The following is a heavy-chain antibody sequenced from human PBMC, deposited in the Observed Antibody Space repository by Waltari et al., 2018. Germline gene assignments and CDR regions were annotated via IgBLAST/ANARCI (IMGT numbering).Heavy chain of an antibody. Sequence: QVQLVQSGAEVKKPGASVKVSCKASGYTFTSYGISWVRQAPGQGLEWMGWISAYNGNKNYSPKLQGRGTMTTDTSTSTAYMALRSLRSDDTAVYYCASSYDSSGPYYFDYWGQGTLVTVSS. J-gene: IGHJ4*02. CDR2: ISAYNGNK. V-gene: IGHV1-18*01. CDR1: GYTFTSYG. D-gene: IGHD3-22*01. CDR3: ASSYDSSGPYYFDY.